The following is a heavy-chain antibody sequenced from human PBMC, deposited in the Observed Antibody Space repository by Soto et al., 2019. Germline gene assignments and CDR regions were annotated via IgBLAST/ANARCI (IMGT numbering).Heavy chain of an antibody. V-gene: IGHV4-39*01. CDR2: IYYSGST. CDR3: ARHFYDFWSGYVGVPDFDY. CDR1: GGSISSSSYY. Sequence: SETLSLTCTVSGGSISSSSYYWGWIRQPPGKGLEWIGSIYYSGSTYYNPSLKSRVTISVDTSKNQFSLKLSSVTAADTAVYYCARHFYDFWSGYVGVPDFDYWGQGTLVTVS. D-gene: IGHD3-3*01. J-gene: IGHJ4*02.